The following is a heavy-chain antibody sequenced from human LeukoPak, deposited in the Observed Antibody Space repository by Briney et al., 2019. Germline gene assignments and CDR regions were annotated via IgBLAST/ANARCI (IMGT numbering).Heavy chain of an antibody. Sequence: SETLSLTCTVSGGSISSYYWSWIRQPPGKGLEWIGEINHSGSTNYNPSLKSRVTISVDTSKNQFSLKLSSVTAADTAVYYCARLPGRYSSSDYWGQGTLVTVSS. D-gene: IGHD6-6*01. CDR3: ARLPGRYSSSDY. J-gene: IGHJ4*02. CDR1: GGSISSYY. CDR2: INHSGST. V-gene: IGHV4-34*01.